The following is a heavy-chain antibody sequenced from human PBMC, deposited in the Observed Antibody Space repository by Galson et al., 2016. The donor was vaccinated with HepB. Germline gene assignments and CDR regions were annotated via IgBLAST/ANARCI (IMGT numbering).Heavy chain of an antibody. D-gene: IGHD7-27*01. Sequence: SLRLSCAASGFTVSNNYMSWVRQAPGKGLEWVSVIYSGGGTVYADSVKGRITISRDNSKNTLYLQMNRLRAEDTAVYYCASNWDKDYWGQGTLVTVSS. CDR1: GFTVSNNY. J-gene: IGHJ4*02. CDR2: IYSGGGT. V-gene: IGHV3-53*01. CDR3: ASNWDKDY.